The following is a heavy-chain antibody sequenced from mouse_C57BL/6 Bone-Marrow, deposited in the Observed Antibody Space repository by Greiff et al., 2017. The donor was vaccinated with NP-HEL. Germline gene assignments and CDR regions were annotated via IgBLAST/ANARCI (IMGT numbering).Heavy chain of an antibody. CDR2: ILPGSGST. Sequence: QVQLQQSGAELMKPGASVKLSCKATGYTFTGYWIEWVKQRPGHGLEWIGEILPGSGSTNYTEKFKGKATFTADTSSNTDYMQLSSLTTEDSASYDCARDGWGVGYWGQGTRVTVSA. CDR1: GYTFTGYW. J-gene: IGHJ3*01. CDR3: ARDGWGVGY. V-gene: IGHV1-9*01. D-gene: IGHD2-3*01.